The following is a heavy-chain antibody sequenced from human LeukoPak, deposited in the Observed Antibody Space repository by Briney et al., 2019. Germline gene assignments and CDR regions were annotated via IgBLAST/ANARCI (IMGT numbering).Heavy chain of an antibody. CDR2: ISGDGSYI. Sequence: GGSLRLSCAASGFTFNTYSMNWVRQAPGKGLEWVSSISGDGSYIYYADSVKGRFTISRDNAKNSLYLQMNSLRAEDTAVYYCTSRYCGGGTCYCDAYWGRGMLVTVSS. V-gene: IGHV3-21*01. D-gene: IGHD2-15*01. CDR1: GFTFNTYS. J-gene: IGHJ4*02. CDR3: TSRYCGGGTCYCDAY.